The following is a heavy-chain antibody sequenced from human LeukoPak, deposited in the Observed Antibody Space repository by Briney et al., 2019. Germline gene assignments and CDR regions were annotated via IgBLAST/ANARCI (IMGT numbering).Heavy chain of an antibody. CDR3: TTSMVRGVMLFDY. D-gene: IGHD3-10*01. CDR1: GFTFSNAW. Sequence: GGSLRLSCAAPGFTFSNAWMSWVRQAPGKGLEWVGRIKSKTDGGTTDYAAPVKGRFTISRDDSKNTLYLQMNSLKTEDTAVYYCTTSMVRGVMLFDYWGQGTLVTVSS. CDR2: IKSKTDGGTT. V-gene: IGHV3-15*01. J-gene: IGHJ4*02.